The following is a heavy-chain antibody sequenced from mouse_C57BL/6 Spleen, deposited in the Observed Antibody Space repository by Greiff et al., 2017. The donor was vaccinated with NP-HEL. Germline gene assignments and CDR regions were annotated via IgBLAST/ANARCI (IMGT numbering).Heavy chain of an antibody. CDR1: GYTFTDYY. CDR3: ARFTTVVEVDY. J-gene: IGHJ2*01. Sequence: VQLVESGPELVKPGASVKISCKASGYTFTDYYINWVKQRPGQGLEWIGWIFPGSGGTYYNEKFKGKATLTVDKSSSTAYMLLSSLTSEDSAVYFCARFTTVVEVDYWGQGTTLTVSS. D-gene: IGHD1-1*01. CDR2: IFPGSGGT. V-gene: IGHV1-75*01.